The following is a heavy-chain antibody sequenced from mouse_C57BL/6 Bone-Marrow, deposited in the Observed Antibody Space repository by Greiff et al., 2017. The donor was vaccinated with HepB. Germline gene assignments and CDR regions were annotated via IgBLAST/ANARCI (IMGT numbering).Heavy chain of an antibody. CDR3: AREIYYGYDRAMDY. CDR2: INSDGGST. Sequence: EVQLQESGGGLVQPGESLKLSCESNEYEFPSHDMSWVRKTPEKRLELVAAINSDGGSTYYPDTMERRFIISRDNTKKTLYLQMSSLRSEDTALYYCAREIYYGYDRAMDYWGQGTSVTVSS. CDR1: EYEFPSHD. J-gene: IGHJ4*01. V-gene: IGHV5-2*01. D-gene: IGHD2-2*01.